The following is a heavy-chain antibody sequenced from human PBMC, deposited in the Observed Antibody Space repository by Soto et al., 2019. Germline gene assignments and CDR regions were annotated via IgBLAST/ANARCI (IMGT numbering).Heavy chain of an antibody. V-gene: IGHV3-7*01. CDR2: IKQDGSEK. Sequence: GALRLSCAASGFTFSSYWISWVRQAPGKGLEWVANIKQDGSEKYYVDSVKGRFTISRDNAKNSLYLQMNSLRAEDTAVYYCARGTLHETTYYDFWSGYYFDYWGQGTLVTVSS. CDR1: GFTFSSYW. CDR3: ARGTLHETTYYDFWSGYYFDY. D-gene: IGHD3-3*01. J-gene: IGHJ4*02.